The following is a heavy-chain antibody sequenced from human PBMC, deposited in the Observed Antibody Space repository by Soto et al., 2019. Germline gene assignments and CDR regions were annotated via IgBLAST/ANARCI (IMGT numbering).Heavy chain of an antibody. D-gene: IGHD6-13*01. Sequence: ASVKVSCKASGYTLTSYAMHWVRQAPGQRLEWVGWINAGNGNTKYSQKFQGRVTITRDTSASTAYMELSSLRSEDTAVYYCARDSSLPPLYSSSWYAFDYWGQGTLVTVSS. CDR1: GYTLTSYA. J-gene: IGHJ4*02. CDR2: INAGNGNT. V-gene: IGHV1-3*01. CDR3: ARDSSLPPLYSSSWYAFDY.